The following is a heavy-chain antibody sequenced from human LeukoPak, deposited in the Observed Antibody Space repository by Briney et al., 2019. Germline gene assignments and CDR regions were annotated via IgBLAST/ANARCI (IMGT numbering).Heavy chain of an antibody. D-gene: IGHD2-2*01. V-gene: IGHV3-30*02. CDR2: IRYDGSIK. CDR3: AKDGADIVVVPYWSYLDQ. Sequence: GGSLRLSCAASGFTFSSYGMHWVRQAPGKGLEWVAFIRYDGSIKYYADSVKGRFTISRDNSKNTLYLQMNSLRTDDTAVYYCAKDGADIVVVPYWSYLDQWGQGTLVTVSS. J-gene: IGHJ4*02. CDR1: GFTFSSYG.